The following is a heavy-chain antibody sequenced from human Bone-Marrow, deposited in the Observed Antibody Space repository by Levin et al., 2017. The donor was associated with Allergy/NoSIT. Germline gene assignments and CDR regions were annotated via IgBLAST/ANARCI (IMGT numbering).Heavy chain of an antibody. CDR1: GFTFDDYA. CDR3: AKDMRGSSGWYGGLDY. J-gene: IGHJ4*02. Sequence: GGSLRLSCAASGFTFDDYAMHWVRQAPGKGLEWVSGISWNSGSIGYADSVKGRFTISRDNAKNSLYLQMNSLRAEDTALYYCAKDMRGSSGWYGGLDYWGQGTLVTVSS. V-gene: IGHV3-9*01. CDR2: ISWNSGSI. D-gene: IGHD6-19*01.